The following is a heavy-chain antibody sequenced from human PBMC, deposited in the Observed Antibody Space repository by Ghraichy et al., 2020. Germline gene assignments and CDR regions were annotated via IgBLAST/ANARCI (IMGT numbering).Heavy chain of an antibody. V-gene: IGHV4-4*07. CDR3: ARDLDYGDNRIFDY. CDR2: IYTSGST. D-gene: IGHD4-17*01. J-gene: IGHJ4*02. Sequence: SETLSLTCTVSGGSISSYYWSWIRQPAGKGLEWIGRIYTSGSTNYNPSLKSRVTMSVDTSKNQFSLKLSSVTAADTAVYYCARDLDYGDNRIFDYWGQGTLVTVSS. CDR1: GGSISSYY.